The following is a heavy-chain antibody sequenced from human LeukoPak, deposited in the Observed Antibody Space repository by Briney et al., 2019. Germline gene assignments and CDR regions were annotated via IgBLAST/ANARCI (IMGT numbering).Heavy chain of an antibody. J-gene: IGHJ4*02. CDR2: IKQDGSEK. D-gene: IGHD3-22*01. CDR1: GFTFSSYW. V-gene: IGHV3-7*01. Sequence: GGSLRLSCAASGFTFSSYWMSWVRQAPGKGLEWVANIKQDGSEKYYVDSVKGRFTISRDNAKNSLYLQMNSLRAEDTAVYYCARATITMVVVAQSHMDVWGQGTLVTVSS. CDR3: ARATITMVVVAQSHMDV.